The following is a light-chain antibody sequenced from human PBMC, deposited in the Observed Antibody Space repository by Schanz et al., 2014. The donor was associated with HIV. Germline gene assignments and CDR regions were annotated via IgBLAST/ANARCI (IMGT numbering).Light chain of an antibody. V-gene: IGKV1-5*01. CDR1: QTIDNW. Sequence: DIQMTQSPSTLSASVGDRVTITCRASQTIDNWLAWYQQKPGKAPKRLIYAVSSLHSWVPSRFIGSGSGTEFTLTISSLQPDDSATYYCQQYDNFPYTFGQGTKLEI. CDR3: QQYDNFPYT. CDR2: AVS. J-gene: IGKJ2*01.